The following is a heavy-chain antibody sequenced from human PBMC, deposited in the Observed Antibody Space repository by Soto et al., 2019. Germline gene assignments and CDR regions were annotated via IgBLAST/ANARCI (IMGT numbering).Heavy chain of an antibody. Sequence: GGSLRLSCAASGFNFINTGMHWVRQSPGKGLEWVAVIWYDGSNMFYADSVKGRFTISRDNSKNTLFLQMNSLRGEDTAVYYCGRGIDYGNYAIDYWGQGTLVTVSS. CDR1: GFNFINTG. CDR2: IWYDGSNM. V-gene: IGHV3-33*01. D-gene: IGHD4-17*01. J-gene: IGHJ4*02. CDR3: GRGIDYGNYAIDY.